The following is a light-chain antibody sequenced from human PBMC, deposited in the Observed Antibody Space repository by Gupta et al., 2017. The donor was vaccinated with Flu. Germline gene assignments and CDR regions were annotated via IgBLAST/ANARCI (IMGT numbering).Light chain of an antibody. Sequence: QSVLTQPPPVSEAPRQRVTIPCSGSSPNIGHNAVNWYQQFPGKAPKLLIYYDDLLPSGVSDRFSGSRSGTSASLAISGLQSEDEADYYCATWDDSLNGWVFGGGTKLTVL. CDR2: YDD. J-gene: IGLJ3*02. V-gene: IGLV1-36*01. CDR3: ATWDDSLNGWV. CDR1: SPNIGHNA.